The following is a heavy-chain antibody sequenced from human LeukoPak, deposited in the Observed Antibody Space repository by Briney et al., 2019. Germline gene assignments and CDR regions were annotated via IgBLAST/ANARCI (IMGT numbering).Heavy chain of an antibody. D-gene: IGHD2-2*01. CDR3: ARYGGSTSADY. Sequence: GSLRLSCAASGFTFDDYGMSWVRQAPGKGLEWVSGINWNGGSTGYADSVKGRFTISRDNAKNSLYLQMNSLRAEDTALYHCARYGGSTSADYWGQGTLVTVSS. J-gene: IGHJ4*02. CDR2: INWNGGST. V-gene: IGHV3-20*01. CDR1: GFTFDDYG.